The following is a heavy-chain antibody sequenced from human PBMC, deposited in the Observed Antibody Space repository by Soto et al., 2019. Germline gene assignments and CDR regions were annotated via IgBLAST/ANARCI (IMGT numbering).Heavy chain of an antibody. Sequence: GESLKISCKGSGYSFTSYCVAWVRQMPGKGLEWMGIIYPGDSDTRYSPSFHGQVTISADNSISTAYLQWSSLKASDTAMYYCARHNSFGGVVAWFDSWGQGTLVTVSS. D-gene: IGHD3-16*02. J-gene: IGHJ5*01. CDR2: IYPGDSDT. V-gene: IGHV5-51*01. CDR1: GYSFTSYC. CDR3: ARHNSFGGVVAWFDS.